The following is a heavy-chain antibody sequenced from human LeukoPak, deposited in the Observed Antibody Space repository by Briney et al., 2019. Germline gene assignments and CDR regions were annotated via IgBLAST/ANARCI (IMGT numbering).Heavy chain of an antibody. CDR3: ARELRNFDY. CDR2: IYYSGST. V-gene: IGHV4-39*07. CDR1: GGSISSSSYY. D-gene: IGHD4-17*01. Sequence: PSETLSLTCTVSGGSISSSSYYWGWIRQPPGEGLEWIGSIYYSGSTYYNPSLKSRVTISVDTSKNQFSLKLSSVTAADTAVYYCARELRNFDYWGQGTLVTVSS. J-gene: IGHJ4*02.